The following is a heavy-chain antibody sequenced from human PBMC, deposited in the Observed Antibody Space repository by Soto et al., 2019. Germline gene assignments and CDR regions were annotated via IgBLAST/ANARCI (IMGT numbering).Heavy chain of an antibody. J-gene: IGHJ6*02. CDR2: IKADGTEK. D-gene: IGHD5-12*01. Sequence: VQLVESGGDLVQPGGSLRLSCVGSGFTFSSYWMGWVRQTPGKGLEWVATIKADGTEKYYVDSVKGRFTFSRDNAKTSVYVEMNSLRAEGTAVYYCVTAVRGYNANGDLWGQGTTVTVSS. CDR3: VTAVRGYNANGDL. CDR1: GFTFSSYW. V-gene: IGHV3-7*03.